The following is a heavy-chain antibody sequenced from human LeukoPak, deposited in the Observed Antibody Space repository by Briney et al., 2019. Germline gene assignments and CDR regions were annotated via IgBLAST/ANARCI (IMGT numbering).Heavy chain of an antibody. CDR1: GFTFSSYS. CDR3: ARSRMGFCSGGSCPFDY. V-gene: IGHV3-48*02. CDR2: ISSSSSTI. D-gene: IGHD2-15*01. J-gene: IGHJ4*02. Sequence: PGGSLRLSCAASGFTFSSYSMNWVRQAPGKGLEWVSYISSSSSTIYYADSVKGRFTISRDNAKNSLYLQMNSLRDEDTAVYYCARSRMGFCSGGSCPFDYWGQGTLVTVSS.